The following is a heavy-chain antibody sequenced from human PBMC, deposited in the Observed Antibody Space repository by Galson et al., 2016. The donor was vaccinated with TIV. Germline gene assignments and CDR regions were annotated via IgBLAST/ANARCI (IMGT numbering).Heavy chain of an antibody. CDR3: ARDNQATFGYDDAFDI. Sequence: QSGAEVKKPGESLKVSCKVSGGSFSTYAINWVRQAPGQGPEWMGRIIPILGPTKYAQRFQGRVSITADKSTNTAYMDLSSLRSDDTAVYYCARDNQATFGYDDAFDIWGQGTLVTVSS. CDR1: GGSFSTYA. CDR2: IIPILGPT. D-gene: IGHD5-12*01. V-gene: IGHV1-69*06. J-gene: IGHJ3*02.